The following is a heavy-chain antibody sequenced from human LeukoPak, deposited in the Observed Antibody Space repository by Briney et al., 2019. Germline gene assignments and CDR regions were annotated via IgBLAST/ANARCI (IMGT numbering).Heavy chain of an antibody. Sequence: SETLSLTCTVSGASISNSDFYWGWIRQPPGKGLEWIGTLYYGGSPLYNASLTSRVSMSVETSKTQFSLRPSSVTAADTAVYYCARVNDCSGSSCFSRWFDPWGQGTLITVSS. CDR2: LYYGGSP. CDR1: GASISNSDFY. CDR3: ARVNDCSGSSCFSRWFDP. D-gene: IGHD2-15*01. J-gene: IGHJ5*02. V-gene: IGHV4-39*07.